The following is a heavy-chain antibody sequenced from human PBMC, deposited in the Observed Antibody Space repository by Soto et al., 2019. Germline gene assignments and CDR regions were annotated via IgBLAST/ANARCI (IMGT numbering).Heavy chain of an antibody. V-gene: IGHV3-74*01. CDR2: INSDGSST. D-gene: IGHD3-3*01. Sequence: PWGSLRLSCAASGFTFSSYWMHWVRQAPGKGLVWVSRINSDGSSTSYADSVKGRFTISRDNAKNTLYLQMNSLRAEDTAVYYCARDWIDFWSGYQSYGMDVWGQGTTVTVSS. CDR1: GFTFSSYW. J-gene: IGHJ6*02. CDR3: ARDWIDFWSGYQSYGMDV.